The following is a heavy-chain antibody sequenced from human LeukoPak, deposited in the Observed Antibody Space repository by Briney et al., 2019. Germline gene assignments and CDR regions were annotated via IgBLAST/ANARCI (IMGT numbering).Heavy chain of an antibody. Sequence: GASVKVSCKASRYSFTSYDINWVRQATGQGLEWMGWMNPNSGNTGYAQKFQGRVTITRDTSISTAYMELSSLTSEDTAVYYCARGLWGDFWSGDYYYYYMDVWGEGTTVTVSS. CDR2: MNPNSGNT. V-gene: IGHV1-8*03. CDR3: ARGLWGDFWSGDYYYYYMDV. D-gene: IGHD3-3*01. CDR1: RYSFTSYD. J-gene: IGHJ6*03.